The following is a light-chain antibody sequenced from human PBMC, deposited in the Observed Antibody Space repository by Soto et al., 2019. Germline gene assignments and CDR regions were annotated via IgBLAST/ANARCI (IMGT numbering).Light chain of an antibody. CDR3: LLYYGGPGV. Sequence: QAVVTQEPSLTVSPGGTITLTCASSTGAVTSGNYPNWFQQKPGQAPRALIYSTSNKDSWTPARFSGSLLGGKAALTLSGVQPEDEAEYYCLLYYGGPGVFGGGTKLTVL. J-gene: IGLJ2*01. V-gene: IGLV7-43*01. CDR2: STS. CDR1: TGAVTSGNY.